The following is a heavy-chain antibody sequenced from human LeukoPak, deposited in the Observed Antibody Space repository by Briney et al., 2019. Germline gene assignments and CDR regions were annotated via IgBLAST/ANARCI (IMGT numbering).Heavy chain of an antibody. CDR2: FNHSGST. V-gene: IGHV4-34*01. D-gene: IGHD6-6*01. J-gene: IGHJ4*02. CDR3: ARGWSVAARLDGDDY. Sequence: SETLSLTCAVYGGSFSGYYWSWIRQPPGKGLGWIGEFNHSGSTNYNPSLKSRVTISVDTSKNQFSLKLSSVTAADTAVYYCARGWSVAARLDGDDYWGQGTLVTVSS. CDR1: GGSFSGYY.